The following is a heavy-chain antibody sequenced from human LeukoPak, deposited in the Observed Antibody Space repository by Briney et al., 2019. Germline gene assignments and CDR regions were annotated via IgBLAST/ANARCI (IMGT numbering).Heavy chain of an antibody. V-gene: IGHV4-4*02. CDR2: IYHSGST. CDR3: ARDVGILTGLKASGGWFDP. CDR1: GGSISSSNW. D-gene: IGHD3-9*01. J-gene: IGHJ5*02. Sequence: SGTLSLTCAVSGGSISSSNWWSWVRQPPGKGLEWIGEIYHSGSTNYNPSLKSQVTISVDKSKNQFSLKLSSVTAADTAVYYCARDVGILTGLKASGGWFDPWGQGTLVTVSS.